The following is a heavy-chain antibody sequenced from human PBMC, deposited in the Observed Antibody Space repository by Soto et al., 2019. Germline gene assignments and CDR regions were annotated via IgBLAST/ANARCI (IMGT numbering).Heavy chain of an antibody. D-gene: IGHD5-12*01. Sequence: QVQLVQSGAEVKKPGSSVKVSCKASGGTFSSYAISWVRQAPGQGLEWMGGIIPIFGTANYAQKFQGRVTSIADESTSTAYMELSSLRSEDTAVYYCARGRYSGYDPLHYFDYWGQGTLVTVSS. CDR2: IIPIFGTA. V-gene: IGHV1-69*01. CDR3: ARGRYSGYDPLHYFDY. CDR1: GGTFSSYA. J-gene: IGHJ4*02.